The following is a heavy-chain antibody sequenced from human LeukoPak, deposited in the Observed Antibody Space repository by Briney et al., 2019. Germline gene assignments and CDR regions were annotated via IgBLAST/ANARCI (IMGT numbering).Heavy chain of an antibody. V-gene: IGHV3-23*01. CDR3: AKDRVVPAATYQ. D-gene: IGHD2-2*01. Sequence: PGGSLRLSCAASGFTFSIYAMSWVRQAPGKGLEWVSAISGSGGSTYYADSVKGRFTISRDSSKNTLYLQMNSLRAEDTAVYYCAKDRVVPAATYQWGQGTLVTVSS. CDR1: GFTFSIYA. CDR2: ISGSGGST. J-gene: IGHJ4*02.